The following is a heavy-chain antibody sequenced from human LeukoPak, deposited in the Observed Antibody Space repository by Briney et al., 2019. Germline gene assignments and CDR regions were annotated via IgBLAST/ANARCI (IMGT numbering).Heavy chain of an antibody. CDR3: ARGPQNLLSRGYSYGYNY. Sequence: VKVSCNASGGTFRSYAISWVRPAPGQGLEWMGGIIPIFGTANYAQKFQGRVTITADESTSTAYMELSSLRSEDTAVYYCARGPQNLLSRGYSYGYNYWGQGTLVTVSS. J-gene: IGHJ4*02. CDR1: GGTFRSYA. V-gene: IGHV1-69*13. D-gene: IGHD5-18*01. CDR2: IIPIFGTA.